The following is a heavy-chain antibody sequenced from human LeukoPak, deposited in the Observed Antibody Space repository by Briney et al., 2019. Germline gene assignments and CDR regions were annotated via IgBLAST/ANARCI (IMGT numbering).Heavy chain of an antibody. D-gene: IGHD2-15*01. J-gene: IGHJ5*02. CDR1: GGSFSGYY. V-gene: IGHV4-34*01. CDR2: INHSGNT. CDR3: ARGDCSGGSCYSAYWFDP. Sequence: ASETLSLTCAVYGGSFSGYYWSWIRQPPGKGLEWIGEINHSGNTNYNPSLKSRVTISVDTSKNQFSLKLSSVTAADTAVYYCARGDCSGGSCYSAYWFDPWGQGTLVTVSS.